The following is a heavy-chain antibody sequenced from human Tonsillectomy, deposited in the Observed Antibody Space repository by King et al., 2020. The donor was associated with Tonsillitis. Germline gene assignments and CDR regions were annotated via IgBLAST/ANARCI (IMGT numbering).Heavy chain of an antibody. V-gene: IGHV3-7*01. D-gene: IGHD1-20*01. CDR3: ARASITGI. Sequence: VQLVESGGGLVQPGGSLRLSCAASGFTFSSYWMNWVRQAPGKGLEGVANINQEGSEKYFVDSVKGRFTISRDNAKNSLHLHMNSLRVEDTAVYYCARASITGIWGQGTMVTVSS. CDR2: INQEGSEK. J-gene: IGHJ3*02. CDR1: GFTFSSYW.